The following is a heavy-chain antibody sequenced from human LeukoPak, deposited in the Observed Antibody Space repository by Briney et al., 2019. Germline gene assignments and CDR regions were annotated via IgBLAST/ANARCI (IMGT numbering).Heavy chain of an antibody. CDR1: GFTFSSYA. D-gene: IGHD2-15*01. CDR3: AKDWEIVLDY. J-gene: IGHJ4*02. V-gene: IGHV3-23*01. Sequence: GGSLRLSCAASGFTFSSYAMSWVRQAPGEWMEWVSSISGSGCSTYYADSVKGRFTISRDNSKKTLYLQMNSLRAEDTAVYYCAKDWEIVLDYWGQGTLVTVSS. CDR2: ISGSGCST.